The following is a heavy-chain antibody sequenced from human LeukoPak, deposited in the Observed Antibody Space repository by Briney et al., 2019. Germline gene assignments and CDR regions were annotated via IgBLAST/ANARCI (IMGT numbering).Heavy chain of an antibody. D-gene: IGHD4-17*01. CDR1: GYTFTSYA. CDR3: ARGEWAWSDYGDYYYYGMDV. V-gene: IGHV7-4-1*02. J-gene: IGHJ6*02. CDR2: INTNTGNP. Sequence: GASVKVSCKASGYTFTSYAMNWVRQAPGQGLEWMGWINTNTGNPTYAQGFTGRFVFSLDTSVSTAYLQISSLKAEDTAVYYCARGEWAWSDYGDYYYYGMDVWGQGTTVTVSS.